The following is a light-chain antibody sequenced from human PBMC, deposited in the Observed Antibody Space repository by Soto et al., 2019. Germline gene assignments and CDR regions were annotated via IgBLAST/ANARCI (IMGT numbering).Light chain of an antibody. J-gene: IGLJ1*01. CDR3: FSHRGGDSHV. Sequence: QSVLTQPPSASGSPGQSVTISCTGTSTDVYGSNYVSWYQQYPGKAPKLMIYGVTNRPSGVSNRFSGSKTGNTASLIISGLQAEDEAYYYCFSHRGGDSHVFGTGTKVTVL. CDR2: GVT. V-gene: IGLV2-14*01. CDR1: STDVYGSNY.